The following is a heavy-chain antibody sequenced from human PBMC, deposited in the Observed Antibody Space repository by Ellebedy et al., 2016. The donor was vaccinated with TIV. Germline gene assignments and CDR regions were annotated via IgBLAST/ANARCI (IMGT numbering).Heavy chain of an antibody. CDR3: ARALYSSSPEPDY. V-gene: IGHV3-7*04. CDR1: GFTFSSYW. CDR2: IKQDGSEK. J-gene: IGHJ4*02. Sequence: GESLKISXAASGFTFSSYWMSWVRQAPGKGLEWVANIKQDGSEKYYVDSVKGRFTISRDNSKNTLYLQMNSLRAEDTAVYYCARALYSSSPEPDYWGQGTLVTVSS. D-gene: IGHD6-6*01.